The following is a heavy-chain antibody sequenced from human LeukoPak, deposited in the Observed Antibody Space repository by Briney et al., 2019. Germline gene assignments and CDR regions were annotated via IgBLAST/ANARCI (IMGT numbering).Heavy chain of an antibody. CDR1: GFTFSSYG. CDR3: AKYRYGEGSSCYFY. D-gene: IGHD6-13*01. Sequence: GGSVRLSCAASGFTFSSYGMHWVRQAPGKGLEWVAVISYDGSNKYYADSVKGRFTITRDNSKNTLYLQMNSLRAEDTAVYYCAKYRYGEGSSCYFYWGQGTLVTVSS. J-gene: IGHJ4*02. CDR2: ISYDGSNK. V-gene: IGHV3-30*18.